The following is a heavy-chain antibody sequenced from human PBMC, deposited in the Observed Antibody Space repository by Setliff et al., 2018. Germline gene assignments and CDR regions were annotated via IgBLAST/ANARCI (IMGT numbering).Heavy chain of an antibody. CDR2: INPRTGVT. Sequence: ASVKVSCKASGYSFTGHYIHWVRQAPGQGLVWMGWINPRTGVTNSAQKFQGRVTMTRDTSITTVYMDLSRLKSDDTAVYYCARGTDYHGSGSYWAKDVWGKGTTVTVSS. V-gene: IGHV1-2*02. CDR1: GYSFTGHY. CDR3: ARGTDYHGSGSYWAKDV. D-gene: IGHD3-10*01. J-gene: IGHJ6*04.